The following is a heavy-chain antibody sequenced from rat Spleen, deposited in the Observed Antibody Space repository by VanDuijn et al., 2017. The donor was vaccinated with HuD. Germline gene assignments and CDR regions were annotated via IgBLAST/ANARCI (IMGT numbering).Heavy chain of an antibody. CDR3: TRDHSYWGNYYPGGFAY. J-gene: IGHJ3*01. Sequence: QVQLKESGPGLVQPSETLSLTCTVSGFSLTNYGVTWVRQPPGKGLEWIGTIRSGGGTDYNSALKSRLSISRDTSRSQVFLKMNSLQSEDTATYFCTRDHSYWGNYYPGGFAYWGQGTLVTVSS. CDR2: IRSGGGT. V-gene: IGHV2-15*01. D-gene: IGHD1-12*02. CDR1: GFSLTNYG.